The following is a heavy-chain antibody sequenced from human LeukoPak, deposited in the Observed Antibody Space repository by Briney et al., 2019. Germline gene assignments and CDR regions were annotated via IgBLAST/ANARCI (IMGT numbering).Heavy chain of an antibody. CDR3: ATDIRSSPLGF. J-gene: IGHJ4*01. V-gene: IGHV3-66*01. D-gene: IGHD3-9*01. Sequence: GGSLRLSCAVSGFRVTNDYMNWVRQAPGKGLEWVSIIYAGGSTYYADSVKGRFTISRDSSNNTLFLQMSNLRADDSGLYYCATDIRSSPLGFWGHRTLVTVSS. CDR2: IYAGGST. CDR1: GFRVTNDY.